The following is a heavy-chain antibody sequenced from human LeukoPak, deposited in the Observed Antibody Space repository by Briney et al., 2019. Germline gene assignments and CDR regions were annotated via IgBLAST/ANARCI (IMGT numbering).Heavy chain of an antibody. Sequence: GGSLRLSCAASGFIFRNYAMSWVRQAPGNGLEWVSSITACGDTTYYADSVKGRFTVSRDNSKITLYVEMNTLRAEDTAVYYCAKWGDYDILTGYYVSDFWGQGTLVTVSS. J-gene: IGHJ4*02. D-gene: IGHD3-9*01. CDR3: AKWGDYDILTGYYVSDF. CDR2: ITACGDTT. V-gene: IGHV3-23*01. CDR1: GFIFRNYA.